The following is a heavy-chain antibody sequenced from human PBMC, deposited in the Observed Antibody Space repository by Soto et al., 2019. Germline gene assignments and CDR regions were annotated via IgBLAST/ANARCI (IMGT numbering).Heavy chain of an antibody. CDR3: ARSGGVATIGHYYYGMDV. D-gene: IGHD5-12*01. CDR2: ISSSSSYI. J-gene: IGHJ6*02. Sequence: GGSLRLSCAASGFTFSSYSMNWVRQAPGKGLEWVSSISSSSSYIYYADSVKGRFTISRDNAKNSLYLQMNSLRAEDTAVYYCARSGGVATIGHYYYGMDVWGQGTTVTVSS. V-gene: IGHV3-21*01. CDR1: GFTFSSYS.